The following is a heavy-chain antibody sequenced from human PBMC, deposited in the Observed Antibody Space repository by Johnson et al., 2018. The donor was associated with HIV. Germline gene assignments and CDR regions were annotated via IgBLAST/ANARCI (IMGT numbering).Heavy chain of an antibody. CDR3: ARAVQGAFDI. V-gene: IGHV3-9*01. Sequence: EVQVVESGGGVVQPGRSLRLSCAASGFTFDDYAMHWVRQAPGKGLEWVSGISWNSGTIGYADSVKGRFTISRDNAKNSLYLQMNSLRAEDTALYYCARAVQGAFDIWGQGTMVTVSS. CDR2: ISWNSGTI. J-gene: IGHJ3*02. CDR1: GFTFDDYA.